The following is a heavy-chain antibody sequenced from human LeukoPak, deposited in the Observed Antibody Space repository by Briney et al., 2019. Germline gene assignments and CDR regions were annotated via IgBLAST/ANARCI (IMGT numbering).Heavy chain of an antibody. V-gene: IGHV4-39*01. CDR2: IFYSGST. J-gene: IGHJ4*02. Sequence: SETLSLTCTVSGGSISSSSYYCGWIRQSPGKGLEWLGSIFYSGSTYYNPSLKSRVTISIDTSENQLSLKLSSVTAADTAVYYCATTPALAVAGTLDPKEWGQGTLVTVSS. CDR3: ATTPALAVAGTLDPKE. CDR1: GGSISSSSYY. D-gene: IGHD6-19*01.